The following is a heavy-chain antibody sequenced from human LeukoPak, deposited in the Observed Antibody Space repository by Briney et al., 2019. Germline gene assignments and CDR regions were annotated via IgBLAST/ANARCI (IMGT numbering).Heavy chain of an antibody. Sequence: GGSLRLSCAASEFTFSSYWMHWVRQVPGKGLVWVARINTYGTSTTYGDSVEGRFTISRDNAKNTLDLEMNSLRDDDTAVYYCARGSTTVTTKDWFDPWGQGTQVTVSS. J-gene: IGHJ5*02. D-gene: IGHD4-17*01. CDR2: INTYGTST. CDR3: ARGSTTVTTKDWFDP. CDR1: EFTFSSYW. V-gene: IGHV3-74*03.